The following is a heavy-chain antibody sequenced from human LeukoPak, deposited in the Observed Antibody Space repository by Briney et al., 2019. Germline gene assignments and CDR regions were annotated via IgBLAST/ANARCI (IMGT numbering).Heavy chain of an antibody. CDR2: IYTSGST. D-gene: IGHD4-17*01. CDR1: GGSFSSGSYY. J-gene: IGHJ4*02. CDR3: ARSRYGVLDY. V-gene: IGHV4-61*02. Sequence: SQTLSLTCTVSGGSFSSGSYYWSWIRQPPGRGLEWIGRIYTSGSTNYNPSLKSRVTISVDTSKNQFSLKLSSVTAADTAVYYCARSRYGVLDYWGQGTLVTVSS.